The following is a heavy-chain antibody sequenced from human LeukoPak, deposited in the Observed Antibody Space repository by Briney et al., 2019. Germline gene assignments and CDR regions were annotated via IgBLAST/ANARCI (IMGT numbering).Heavy chain of an antibody. V-gene: IGHV3-23*01. CDR2: IIESGGST. CDR1: GFTFSSYA. D-gene: IGHD5-18*01. CDR3: AKDMGDSYGPPFDY. J-gene: IGHJ4*02. Sequence: GGSLRLSCAASGFTFSSYAMSWVRQAPGKGLGWVSSIIESGGSTYYADSVKGRFTMSRDNSKNTLYLQMNSLRAEDTGLYYCAKDMGDSYGPPFDYWGQGTLVTVSS.